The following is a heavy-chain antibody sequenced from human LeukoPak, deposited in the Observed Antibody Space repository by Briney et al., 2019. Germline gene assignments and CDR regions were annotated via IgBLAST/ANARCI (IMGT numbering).Heavy chain of an antibody. D-gene: IGHD6-13*01. CDR1: GFTFVDYA. CDR2: ISWNSGSI. V-gene: IGHV3-9*01. CDR3: AKGLYSSSWYYFDY. J-gene: IGHJ4*02. Sequence: SGRSLRLSCAASGFTFVDYAMHWVRQAPGKGLEWVSGISWNSGSITYADSVKGRFTISRDNAKNSLYLQMNGLRAEDTALYYCAKGLYSSSWYYFDYWGQGTLVTVSS.